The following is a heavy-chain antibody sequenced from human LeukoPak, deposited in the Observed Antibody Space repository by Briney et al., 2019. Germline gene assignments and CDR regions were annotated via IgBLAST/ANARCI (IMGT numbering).Heavy chain of an antibody. J-gene: IGHJ6*02. Sequence: SETLSLTCTVSGGSISSYYWGWIRQPPGKGLEWIGSTYSSGSTYYNPSLKSRVTTFVDTSKNQFSLKLNSVTAADTAVYYCARHGRFLEWVMDVWGQGTTVTVSS. V-gene: IGHV4-39*01. D-gene: IGHD3-3*01. CDR2: TYSSGST. CDR3: ARHGRFLEWVMDV. CDR1: GGSISSYY.